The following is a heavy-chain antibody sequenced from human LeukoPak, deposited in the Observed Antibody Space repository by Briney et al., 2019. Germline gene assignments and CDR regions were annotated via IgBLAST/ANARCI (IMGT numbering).Heavy chain of an antibody. D-gene: IGHD6-13*01. J-gene: IGHJ4*02. Sequence: GASVKVSCKASGYTFTGYYMHWVRQAPGQGLEWMGGIIPIFGTANYAQKFQGRVTITADESTSTAYMELSSLRSEDTAVYYCARVFGSSWPHWGQGTLVTVSS. CDR3: ARVFGSSWPH. V-gene: IGHV1-69*13. CDR1: GYTFTGYY. CDR2: IIPIFGTA.